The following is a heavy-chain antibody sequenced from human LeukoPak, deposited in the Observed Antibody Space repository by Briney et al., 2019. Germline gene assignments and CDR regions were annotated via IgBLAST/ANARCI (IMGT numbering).Heavy chain of an antibody. CDR1: GFTFSSYA. J-gene: IGHJ4*02. CDR3: AKGPLSSWYYFDY. D-gene: IGHD6-13*01. Sequence: GGSLRLSCAASGFTFSSYAMSWVRQAPGKGLEWVSAISGSGGSTYYADSVKGRFTISRDNSKNTLCLQMNSLRAEDTAVYYCAKGPLSSWYYFDYWGQGTLVTVSS. CDR2: ISGSGGST. V-gene: IGHV3-23*01.